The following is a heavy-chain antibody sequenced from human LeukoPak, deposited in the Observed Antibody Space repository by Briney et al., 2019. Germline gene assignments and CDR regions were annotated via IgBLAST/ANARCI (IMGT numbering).Heavy chain of an antibody. CDR2: ISSSGSTI. J-gene: IGHJ4*02. Sequence: GGSLRLSCAASGFTFSDYYMSWIRQAPGKGLEWVSYISSSGSTIYYADSVKGRFTISRDNAKNSLYLQMNSLRAEDTAVYYCARIDDFARDYFDYWGQGTLVTVSS. D-gene: IGHD3/OR15-3a*01. CDR3: ARIDDFARDYFDY. V-gene: IGHV3-11*01. CDR1: GFTFSDYY.